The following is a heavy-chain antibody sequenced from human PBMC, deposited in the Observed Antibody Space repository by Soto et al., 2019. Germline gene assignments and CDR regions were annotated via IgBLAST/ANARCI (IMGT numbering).Heavy chain of an antibody. Sequence: PGGSLRLSCAASGFTFSSYSMNWVRQAPGKGLEWVSYISTSSSTIYYADSVKGRFTISRDNTKNSFYLQMNSLRAEDTAVYYCARYPRSGYDSSGYYYTGAFDIWGQGTMVTVSS. V-gene: IGHV3-48*04. CDR1: GFTFSSYS. D-gene: IGHD3-22*01. CDR3: ARYPRSGYDSSGYYYTGAFDI. J-gene: IGHJ3*02. CDR2: ISTSSSTI.